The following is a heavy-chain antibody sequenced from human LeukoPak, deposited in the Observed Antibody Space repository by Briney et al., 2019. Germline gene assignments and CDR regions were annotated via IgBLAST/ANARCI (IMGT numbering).Heavy chain of an antibody. CDR2: INPNSGGT. D-gene: IGHD6-13*01. Sequence: ASGKVSCKASGYTFTGYYMHWVRQAPGQGLEWMGWINPNSGGTNYAQKFQGRVSMTRDTSISTAYMELSRLRSDDTAVYYCAREAAAGNEGFGYWGQGTLVTVSS. CDR1: GYTFTGYY. J-gene: IGHJ4*02. V-gene: IGHV1-2*02. CDR3: AREAAAGNEGFGY.